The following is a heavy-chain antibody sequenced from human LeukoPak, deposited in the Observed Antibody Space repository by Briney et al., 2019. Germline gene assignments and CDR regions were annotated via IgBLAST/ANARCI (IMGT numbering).Heavy chain of an antibody. CDR2: ISSSSSYI. CDR1: GFTFSSYS. D-gene: IGHD5-18*01. V-gene: IGHV3-21*01. J-gene: IGHJ3*02. Sequence: GGSLRLSCAASGFTFSSYSMNWVRQAPGKGLEWVSSISSSSSYIYYADSAKGRFTISRDNAKNSLYLQMNSLRAEDTAVYYCARFGYSYGPDAFDIWGQGTMVTVSS. CDR3: ARFGYSYGPDAFDI.